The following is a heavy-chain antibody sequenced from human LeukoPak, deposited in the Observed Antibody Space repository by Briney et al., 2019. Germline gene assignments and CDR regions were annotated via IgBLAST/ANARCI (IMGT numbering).Heavy chain of an antibody. CDR3: ARRSITMVRGVRGWFDP. J-gene: IGHJ5*02. Sequence: PSETLSLTCTVSGGSISSYYWSWIRQSPGKGLECIGYIHYTGSTNYNPSLKSRVTISVETSKNQFSLKLSSVTAADTAVYYCARRSITMVRGVRGWFDPWGQGTLVTVSS. CDR1: GGSISSYY. D-gene: IGHD3-10*01. V-gene: IGHV4-59*12. CDR2: IHYTGST.